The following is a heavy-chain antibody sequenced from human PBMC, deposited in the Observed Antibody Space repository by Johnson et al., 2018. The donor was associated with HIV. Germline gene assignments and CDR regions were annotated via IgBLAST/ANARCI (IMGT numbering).Heavy chain of an antibody. CDR3: AGEGSGIAGVGAFDI. D-gene: IGHD1-26*01. J-gene: IGHJ3*02. V-gene: IGHV3-53*01. Sequence: VQLVESGGGLIQPGGSLRLSCAASGFTVSSNYMSWVRQAPGKGLEWVSVIYSGGSTYYADSVKGRFTSSRDNSKTTLYLQMNSRRAEDTAVYYCAGEGSGIAGVGAFDIWGQGTMVTVSS. CDR2: IYSGGST. CDR1: GFTVSSNY.